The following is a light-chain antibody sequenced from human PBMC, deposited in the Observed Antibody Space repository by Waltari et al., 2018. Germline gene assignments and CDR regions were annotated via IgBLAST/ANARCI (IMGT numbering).Light chain of an antibody. CDR2: DVS. CDR1: SSAVGGYTY. Sequence: QSALTQPRSVYGSPGQSVTISCTGTSSAVGGYTYVSWYQKHPCKSTKLMIYDVSKRPSWVPDRFSGSKSGNTASLTISGLQAEDEADYYCCSYAGSWVFGGGTKLTVL. CDR3: CSYAGSWV. V-gene: IGLV2-11*01. J-gene: IGLJ3*02.